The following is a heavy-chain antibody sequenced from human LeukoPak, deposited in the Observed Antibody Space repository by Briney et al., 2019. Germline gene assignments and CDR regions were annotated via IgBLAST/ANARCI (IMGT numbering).Heavy chain of an antibody. CDR2: ISYDGSNK. CDR1: GFTFSSYG. V-gene: IGHV3-30*18. Sequence: PGRSLRLSCAASGFTFSSYGMHWVRQAPGKGLEWVAVISYDGSNKYYADSVKGRFTISRDNSKNTLYLQMNSLRAKDTAVYYCAKSLPEYYYDSSGTHRAPYWGQGTLVTVSS. J-gene: IGHJ4*02. CDR3: AKSLPEYYYDSSGTHRAPY. D-gene: IGHD3-22*01.